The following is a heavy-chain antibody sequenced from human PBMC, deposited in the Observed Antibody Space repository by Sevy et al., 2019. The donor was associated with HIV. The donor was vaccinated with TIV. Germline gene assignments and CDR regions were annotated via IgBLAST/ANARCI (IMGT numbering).Heavy chain of an antibody. CDR3: ARKVGDM. CDR2: IKQDGSQK. V-gene: IGHV3-7*01. J-gene: IGHJ3*01. CDR1: GFTFSDYW. Sequence: GGYLRLSCAASGFTFSDYWMSWVRQAPGKGLEWVANIKQDGSQKYFVDTVKGRFTISRDNAKNSLYLQMDNLRAEDTAVYHCARKVGDMWGHGTMVTVSS. D-gene: IGHD1-26*01.